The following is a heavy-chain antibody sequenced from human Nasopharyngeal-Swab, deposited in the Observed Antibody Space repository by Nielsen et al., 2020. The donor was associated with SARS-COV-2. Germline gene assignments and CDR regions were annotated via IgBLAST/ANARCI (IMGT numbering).Heavy chain of an antibody. D-gene: IGHD3-9*01. Sequence: SETLSLTCTVSGGSISSYYWSWIRQPPGKGLEWIGYIYYSGSTNYNHSLKSRVTISVDTSKNQFSLKLSSVTAADTAVYYCATSTISNLYYYYGMDVWGQGTTVTVSS. CDR2: IYYSGST. CDR1: GGSISSYY. V-gene: IGHV4-59*01. J-gene: IGHJ6*02. CDR3: ATSTISNLYYYYGMDV.